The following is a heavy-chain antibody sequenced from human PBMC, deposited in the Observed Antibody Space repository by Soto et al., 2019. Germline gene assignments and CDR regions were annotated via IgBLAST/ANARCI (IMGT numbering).Heavy chain of an antibody. CDR3: ARYFRGSGRYFFDY. CDR1: GFTFITSF. Sequence: GGSLRLSCVASGFTFITSFMGWVRQAPGKGLEWVANINQDGGGTYYVDSVEGRFTISRDNAKDSLYLQMNSLRGEDTAVYYCARYFRGSGRYFFDYWGQGTLVTVSS. J-gene: IGHJ4*02. D-gene: IGHD6-19*01. CDR2: INQDGGGT. V-gene: IGHV3-7*03.